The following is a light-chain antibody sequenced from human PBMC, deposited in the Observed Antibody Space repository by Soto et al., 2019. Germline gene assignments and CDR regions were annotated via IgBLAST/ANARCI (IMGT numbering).Light chain of an antibody. CDR2: DAS. Sequence: EIVLTQSPATLSLSPGERATLSCRASQSVGTYLAWYQQKPGQAPRLLMYDASNRATGIPARFSGGGSGTDFTLTISSLEPEDFAVYYCQGRSNWAWTFGQGTRWIS. CDR1: QSVGTY. V-gene: IGKV3-11*01. J-gene: IGKJ1*01. CDR3: QGRSNWAWT.